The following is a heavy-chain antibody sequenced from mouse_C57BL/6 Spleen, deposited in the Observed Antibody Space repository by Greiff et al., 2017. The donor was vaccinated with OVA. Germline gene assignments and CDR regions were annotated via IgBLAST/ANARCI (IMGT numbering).Heavy chain of an antibody. CDR3: ARFYDGTHWYFDV. CDR2: IYPRSGNT. Sequence: QVQLQQSGAELARPGASVKLSCKASGYTFPSYGISWVKQRTGQGLEWIGEIYPRSGNTYYNEKFKGKATLTADKSSSTAYMELRSLTSEDSAVYFCARFYDGTHWYFDVWGTGTTVTVSS. J-gene: IGHJ1*03. CDR1: GYTFPSYG. D-gene: IGHD2-3*01. V-gene: IGHV1-81*01.